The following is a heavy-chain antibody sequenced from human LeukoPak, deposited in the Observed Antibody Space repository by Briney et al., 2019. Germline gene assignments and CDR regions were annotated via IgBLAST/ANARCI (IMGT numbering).Heavy chain of an antibody. J-gene: IGHJ6*02. Sequence: ASVKVSCKASGYTFTSYGISWVRQAPGQGLEWMGWISAYNGNTNYAQKLQGRVTMTTDTSTSTAYMELRSLRSDDTAVYYCARGRGSPGAYYYYGMDVWGQGTTVTVSS. CDR2: ISAYNGNT. CDR3: ARGRGSPGAYYYYGMDV. CDR1: GYTFTSYG. D-gene: IGHD3-10*01. V-gene: IGHV1-18*01.